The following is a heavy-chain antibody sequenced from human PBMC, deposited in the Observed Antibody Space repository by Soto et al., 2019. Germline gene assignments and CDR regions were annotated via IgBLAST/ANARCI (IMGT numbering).Heavy chain of an antibody. CDR1: GGSISSSSYY. D-gene: IGHD5-18*01. CDR2: IYYSGST. V-gene: IGHV4-39*01. Sequence: PSETLSLTCTFSGGSISSSSYYWGWIRQPPGKGLEWIESIYYSGSTYYNPSLKSRVTISVDTSKNQFSLKLSSVTAADTAVYYCACIFSGGYGYGFYYYGMDVWGQGTTVTV. CDR3: ACIFSGGYGYGFYYYGMDV. J-gene: IGHJ6*02.